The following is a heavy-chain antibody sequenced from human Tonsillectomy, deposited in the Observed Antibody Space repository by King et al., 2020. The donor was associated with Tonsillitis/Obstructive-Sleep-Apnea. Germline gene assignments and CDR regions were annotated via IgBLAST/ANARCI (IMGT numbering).Heavy chain of an antibody. CDR1: GFPFRVYG. D-gene: IGHD1-26*01. J-gene: IGHJ4*02. CDR2: IWHDGNEK. CDR3: ASRSGSYFDY. V-gene: IGHV3-33*01. Sequence: VQLVESWGGVVQPGRSLRLSCAASGFPFRVYGIHWVRQAPGKGLEWVAVIWHDGNEKYYEDSVKGRFSISRDNSKNTLYLQMNTLRAEDTAVYYCASRSGSYFDYWGQGTLVTVSS.